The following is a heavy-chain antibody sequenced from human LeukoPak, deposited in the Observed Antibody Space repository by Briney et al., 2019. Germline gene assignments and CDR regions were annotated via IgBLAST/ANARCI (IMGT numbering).Heavy chain of an antibody. CDR2: INPSGGST. Sequence: ASVKVSCKASGYTFTSYYVHWVRQAPGQGLEWMGIINPSGGSTSYAQKFQGRVTMTRDMSTSTVYMELSSLRPEDTAVYYCARKYGELDYWGQGTLVTVSS. CDR1: GYTFTSYY. D-gene: IGHD4-17*01. J-gene: IGHJ4*02. V-gene: IGHV1-46*01. CDR3: ARKYGELDY.